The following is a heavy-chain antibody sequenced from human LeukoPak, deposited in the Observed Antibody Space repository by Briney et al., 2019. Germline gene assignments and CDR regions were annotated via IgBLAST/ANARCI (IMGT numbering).Heavy chain of an antibody. CDR1: GYTFTSYD. D-gene: IGHD3-22*01. J-gene: IGHJ4*02. CDR3: ARGRDYYDSSGYFY. CDR2: MNPNSGST. Sequence: GSVKVSCKASGYTFTSYDINWVRQATGQGLEWMGWMNPNSGSTGYAQKFQGRVTMTRNTSISTAYMELSSLRSEDTAVYYCARGRDYYDSSGYFYWGQGTLVTVSS. V-gene: IGHV1-8*01.